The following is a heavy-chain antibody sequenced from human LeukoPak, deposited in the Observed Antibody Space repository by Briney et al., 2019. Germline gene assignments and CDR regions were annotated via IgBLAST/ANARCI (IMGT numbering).Heavy chain of an antibody. V-gene: IGHV1-69*05. J-gene: IGHJ5*02. CDR2: IIPIFGTA. Sequence: LVKVSCKASGGTFSSHAISWVRQAPGQGLEWMGGIIPIFGTANYAQKFQGRVTITTDESTSTAYMELSSLRSEDTAVYYCARVVVPAAMGNWFDPWGQGTLVTVSS. CDR1: GGTFSSHA. D-gene: IGHD2-2*01. CDR3: ARVVVPAAMGNWFDP.